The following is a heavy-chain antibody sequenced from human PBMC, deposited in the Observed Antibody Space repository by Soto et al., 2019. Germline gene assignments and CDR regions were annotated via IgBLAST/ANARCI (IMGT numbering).Heavy chain of an antibody. CDR1: GGSISSGGYY. CDR2: IYYSGST. D-gene: IGHD4-17*01. V-gene: IGHV4-31*03. Sequence: SETLSLTCTVSGGSISSGGYYWSWIRQHPGKGLEWIGYIYYSGSTYYNPSLKSRVTISVDTSKNQFSLKLSSGTAAGTAVYYCARVGRGTVTLFDYWGQGTLVTVSS. J-gene: IGHJ4*02. CDR3: ARVGRGTVTLFDY.